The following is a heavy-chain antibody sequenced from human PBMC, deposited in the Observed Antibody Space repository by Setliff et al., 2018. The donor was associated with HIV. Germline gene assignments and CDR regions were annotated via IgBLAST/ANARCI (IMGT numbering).Heavy chain of an antibody. Sequence: PSETLSLTCAVYGGSFSGYYWSWIRQPPGKGLEWIGEINHSGSTNYNPSLKSRVTISVDTSKNQFSLKLSSVTAADTAVYYCARLYDSSGYYYVMGRLGYDYWGQGTLVTV. CDR1: GGSFSGYY. J-gene: IGHJ4*02. V-gene: IGHV4-34*01. CDR2: INHSGST. CDR3: ARLYDSSGYYYVMGRLGYDY. D-gene: IGHD3-22*01.